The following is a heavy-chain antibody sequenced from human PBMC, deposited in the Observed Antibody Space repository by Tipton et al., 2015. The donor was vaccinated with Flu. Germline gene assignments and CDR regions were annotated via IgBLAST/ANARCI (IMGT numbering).Heavy chain of an antibody. Sequence: TLSLTCAVSGYSISSGYYWGWIRQPPGKGLEWIGSIYHSGSTYCNPSLKSQVTISVDTSKNQFSLKLSSVTAADTAVYYCARDNPLGQLWIRDYFDYWGQGTLVTVSS. CDR1: GYSISSGYY. V-gene: IGHV4-38-2*02. D-gene: IGHD5-18*01. J-gene: IGHJ4*02. CDR2: IYHSGST. CDR3: ARDNPLGQLWIRDYFDY.